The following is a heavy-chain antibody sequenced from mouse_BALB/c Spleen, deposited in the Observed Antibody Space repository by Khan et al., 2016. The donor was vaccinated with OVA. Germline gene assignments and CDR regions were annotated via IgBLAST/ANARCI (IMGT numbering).Heavy chain of an antibody. CDR1: GYSITSDYA. V-gene: IGHV3-2*02. D-gene: IGHD1-1*01. CDR2: ISYSGNT. Sequence: EVQLQESGPGLVKPSQSLSLTCTVTGYSITSDYAWNWIRQFPGNKLEWMGFISYSGNTNYNPSPKSRISITRNTSKYQFFLPLTSVTTEDTATYYCARVYGGGFNYWGQGTTLTVSS. J-gene: IGHJ2*01. CDR3: ARVYGGGFNY.